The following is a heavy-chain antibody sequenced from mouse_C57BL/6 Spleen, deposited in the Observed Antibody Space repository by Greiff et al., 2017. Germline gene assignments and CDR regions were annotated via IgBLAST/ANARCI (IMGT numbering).Heavy chain of an antibody. CDR3: ARHDGYLAY. Sequence: QVQLQQSGAELVRPGTSVKVSCKASGFAFTNYSIEWVKQRPGQGLEWIGVINPGSGGTYYNEKFKGKGTLTADKSYSTAYMQLSSLTSEDSAVYFCARHDGYLAYWGQGTTLTVSS. CDR1: GFAFTNYS. CDR2: INPGSGGT. J-gene: IGHJ2*01. D-gene: IGHD2-3*01. V-gene: IGHV1-54*01.